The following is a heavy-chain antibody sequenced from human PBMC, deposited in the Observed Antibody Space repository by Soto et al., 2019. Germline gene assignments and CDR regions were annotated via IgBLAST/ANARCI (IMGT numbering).Heavy chain of an antibody. V-gene: IGHV3-13*05. CDR3: ARGGFWSGSDYYYYGMDV. J-gene: IGHJ6*02. D-gene: IGHD3-3*01. CDR2: IGTAGDP. CDR1: GFTFSSYD. Sequence: GRSMRLSCAASGFTFSSYDMHWVRQATGKGLEWVSAIGTAGDPYSPGSVKGRFTISRENAKNALYLQMNSLRAGDTAVYYCARGGFWSGSDYYYYGMDVWGQGTTVTSP.